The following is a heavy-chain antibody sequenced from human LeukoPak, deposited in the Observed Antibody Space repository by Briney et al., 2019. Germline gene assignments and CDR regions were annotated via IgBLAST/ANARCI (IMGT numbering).Heavy chain of an antibody. Sequence: KVSCKASGGTFSSYTISWVPQAPGQGLEWIGGIIPIFGTANYAQKFQGRVTITTDESKSTAYMELSSLRSEDTAVYYCARDQGTTGTLGSDYWGQGTLVTVTS. CDR3: ARDQGTTGTLGSDY. J-gene: IGHJ4*02. V-gene: IGHV1-69*05. CDR1: GGTFSSYT. D-gene: IGHD1-1*01. CDR2: IIPIFGTA.